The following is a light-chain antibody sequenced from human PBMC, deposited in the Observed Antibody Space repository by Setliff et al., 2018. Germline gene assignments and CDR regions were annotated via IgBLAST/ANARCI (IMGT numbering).Light chain of an antibody. CDR2: RNN. Sequence: QSVLTQPPSASGTPGQRVTISCSGSSSNIGSNTVNWYQQLPGTAPKLLIYRNNQRPSGVPDRFSGSKSGTSASLAISGLQSEDEADYYCAAWDDSLNGEVFGTGT. CDR3: AAWDDSLNGEV. V-gene: IGLV1-44*01. J-gene: IGLJ1*01. CDR1: SSNIGSNT.